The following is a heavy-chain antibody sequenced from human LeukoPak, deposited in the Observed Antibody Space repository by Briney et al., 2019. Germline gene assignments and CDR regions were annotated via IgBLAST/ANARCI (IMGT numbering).Heavy chain of an antibody. CDR2: IKQEGSER. D-gene: IGHD2-15*01. Sequence: GGSLRLSCAASGFSFSSHWMSWVRQAPGKGLEWVARIKQEGSERYYVDSVKGRLTISRDNAKNSLYLQMNSLRADDTAVYYCAREFTYCDGGGCFYHEAFDIWGQGTMVTVSS. CDR1: GFSFSSHW. J-gene: IGHJ3*02. CDR3: AREFTYCDGGGCFYHEAFDI. V-gene: IGHV3-7*01.